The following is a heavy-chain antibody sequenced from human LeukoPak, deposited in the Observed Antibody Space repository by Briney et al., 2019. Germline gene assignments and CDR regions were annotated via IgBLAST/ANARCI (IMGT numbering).Heavy chain of an antibody. J-gene: IGHJ4*02. V-gene: IGHV3-23*01. Sequence: TGGSLRLSCAASGFTFSNYAMTWVRQAPGKGLEWVSGISGSDGTTDYADSVKGRFTISRDNSKNTLFLQMNSLRAEDTAVYYCAKFSSSWYVPQFDYWGQGTLVTVSS. CDR1: GFTFSNYA. CDR2: ISGSDGTT. D-gene: IGHD6-13*01. CDR3: AKFSSSWYVPQFDY.